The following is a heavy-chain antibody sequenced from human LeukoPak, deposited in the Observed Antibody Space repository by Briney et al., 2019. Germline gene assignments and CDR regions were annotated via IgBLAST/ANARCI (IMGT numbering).Heavy chain of an antibody. CDR3: ARDLRGDAFDI. D-gene: IGHD5/OR15-5a*01. J-gene: IGHJ3*02. CDR1: GGTFSSYA. V-gene: IGHV7-4-1*02. Sequence: ASVKVSCKASGGTFSSYAISWVRQAPGQGLELMGWINTNTGNPTYAQGFTGRFVFSLDTSVSTAYLQISSLKAEDTAVYCCARDLRGDAFDIWGQGTMVTVSS. CDR2: INTNTGNP.